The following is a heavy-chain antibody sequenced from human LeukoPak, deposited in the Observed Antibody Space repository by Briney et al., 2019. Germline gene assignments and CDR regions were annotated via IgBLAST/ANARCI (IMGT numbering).Heavy chain of an antibody. Sequence: PGRSLRLSCAASGFTFSNYGMHWVRQAPGKGLEWVAVIWYDGSNKYYADSVKGRFTISRDNSKNTLYLQMNSLRDEDTAVYYCARAAYSSSPDYWGQGTLVTVSS. V-gene: IGHV3-33*01. CDR2: IWYDGSNK. D-gene: IGHD6-13*01. CDR1: GFTFSNYG. J-gene: IGHJ4*02. CDR3: ARAAYSSSPDY.